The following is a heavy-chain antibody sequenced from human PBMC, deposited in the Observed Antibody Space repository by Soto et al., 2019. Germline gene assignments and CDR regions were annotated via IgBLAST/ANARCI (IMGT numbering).Heavy chain of an antibody. CDR2: ISGSGGST. V-gene: IGHV3-23*01. Sequence: EVQLLESGGGLVQPGGSLRLSCAASGFTFSSYAMSWVRQAPGKGLEWVSAISGSGGSTYYADSVKGRFTISRDNSKNTLYLQMNSLRAEDTAVYYCARDRVYYYGSGSAEGYYGMDVWGQGTTVTVSS. CDR1: GFTFSSYA. CDR3: ARDRVYYYGSGSAEGYYGMDV. D-gene: IGHD3-10*01. J-gene: IGHJ6*02.